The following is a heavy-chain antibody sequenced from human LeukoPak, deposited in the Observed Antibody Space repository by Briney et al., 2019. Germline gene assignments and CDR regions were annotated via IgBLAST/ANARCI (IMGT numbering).Heavy chain of an antibody. CDR3: ARGRRYYYDSSGFDY. D-gene: IGHD3-22*01. V-gene: IGHV4-31*03. CDR2: IYYSGST. J-gene: IGHJ4*02. CDR1: GGSISSGGYY. Sequence: SETLSLTCTVSGGSISSGGYYWSWIRQHPGKGLEWIGYIYYSGSTYYNPSLKSRVTISVDTSKNQFSLKLSSVTAADTAVYYCARGRRYYYDSSGFDYWGQGTLVTVSS.